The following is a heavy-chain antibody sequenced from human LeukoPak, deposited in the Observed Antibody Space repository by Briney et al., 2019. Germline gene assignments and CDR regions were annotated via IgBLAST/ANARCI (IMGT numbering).Heavy chain of an antibody. CDR1: GFTFSTFP. V-gene: IGHV3-30*02. Sequence: PGGSLRLSCGASGFTFSTFPVPWVRQAPGKGLVGVALIQDDGATTKYGHSVRRRFTISRDNYKSTLYLQMNSLKPDDTAVYYCATQSITLVVVISPFDYWGQGTLVTVSS. J-gene: IGHJ4*02. CDR3: ATQSITLVVVISPFDY. D-gene: IGHD3-22*01. CDR2: IQDDGATT.